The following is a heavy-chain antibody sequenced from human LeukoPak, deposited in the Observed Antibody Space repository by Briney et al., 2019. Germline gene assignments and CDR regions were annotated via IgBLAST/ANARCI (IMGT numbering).Heavy chain of an antibody. CDR1: GYSFTNYW. Sequence: GESLKISCKGSGYSFTNYWINWVRQLPGKGLEWMGRIDPSASYTSYSPSFQGHVTISADKSSSTAYLQWSSLKASDTAMYFCARPHCSSVDFYGYYYAMDVWGQETTVNVA. CDR2: IDPSASYT. J-gene: IGHJ6*02. CDR3: ARPHCSSVDFYGYYYAMDV. V-gene: IGHV5-10-1*01. D-gene: IGHD2-2*01.